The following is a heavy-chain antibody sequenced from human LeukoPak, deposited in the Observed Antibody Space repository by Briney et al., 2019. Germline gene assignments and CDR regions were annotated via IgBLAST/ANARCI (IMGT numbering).Heavy chain of an antibody. V-gene: IGHV3-7*04. CDR3: TRVGYIDEEIDY. CDR2: IKQDSSKK. J-gene: IGHJ4*02. D-gene: IGHD5-24*01. Sequence: GGSLRLSCVAFGFPFRSYWMTWVRQAPGKGLEWVANIKQDSSKKSYVDSVKGRFTISRDNAKNSLYLQMNSLRAEDTAIYYCTRVGYIDEEIDYWGQGTLVTVSS. CDR1: GFPFRSYW.